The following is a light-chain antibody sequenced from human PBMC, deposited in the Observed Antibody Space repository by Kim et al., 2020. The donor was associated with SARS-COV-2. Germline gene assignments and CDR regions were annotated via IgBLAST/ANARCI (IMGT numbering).Light chain of an antibody. CDR1: QSVDRR. J-gene: IGKJ4*01. CDR3: HQYYVYPLT. V-gene: IGKV1-5*01. CDR2: DAS. Sequence: DIRMTQSPSTLSASVGDRVTLACRASQSVDRRLAWYQQKPGEAPKVLIYDASSLQRGVPSRFSGGGSGTEFALTITTLQPDDFATYYCHQYYVYPLTFVGGTKVDIK.